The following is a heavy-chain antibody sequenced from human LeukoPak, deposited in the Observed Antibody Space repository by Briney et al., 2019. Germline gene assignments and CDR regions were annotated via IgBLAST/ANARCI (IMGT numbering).Heavy chain of an antibody. CDR3: ARDRGHAYFFDY. V-gene: IGHV3-74*01. CDR1: GFTFNTHW. Sequence: GGSLRLSCAASGFTFNTHWMHWVRQAPGKGMVWVSRINTDGSGTTYADSVKGRFTISRGNAKNTVYVQMNSLRAEDTAVYYCARDRGHAYFFDYWGQGVLVTVS. D-gene: IGHD2-2*01. J-gene: IGHJ4*02. CDR2: INTDGSGT.